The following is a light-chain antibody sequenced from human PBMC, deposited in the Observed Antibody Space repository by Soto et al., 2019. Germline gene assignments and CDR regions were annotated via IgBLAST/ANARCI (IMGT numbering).Light chain of an antibody. J-gene: IGKJ4*01. CDR3: QQLNTYPVT. Sequence: IPLTQSPSSLSASVGDSVTITCRASQGVSRYLSWYQQKPGRAPILLISAASTLQSGVPARFSGSGSGTDFTLSITSLQPEDFAPYYCQQLNTYPVTFGGGTKVEIK. CDR2: AAS. CDR1: QGVSRY. V-gene: IGKV1-9*01.